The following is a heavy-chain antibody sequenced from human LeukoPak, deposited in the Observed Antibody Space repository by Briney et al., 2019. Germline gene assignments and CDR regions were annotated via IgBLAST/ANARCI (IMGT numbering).Heavy chain of an antibody. CDR3: ARVIAPFGSGSYDAFDI. D-gene: IGHD3-10*01. CDR1: GYTFTGYY. CDR2: INPNSGGT. J-gene: IGHJ3*02. Sequence: ASVKVSCKASGYTFTGYYMHWVRQAPGQGLEWMGWINPNSGGTNYAQKFQGRVTMTRDTSISTAYMELSRLRSDDTAVYYCARVIAPFGSGSYDAFDIWGQGTMVTVSS. V-gene: IGHV1-2*02.